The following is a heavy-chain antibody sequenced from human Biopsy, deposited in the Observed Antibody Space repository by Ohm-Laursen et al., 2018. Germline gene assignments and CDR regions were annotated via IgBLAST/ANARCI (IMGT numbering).Heavy chain of an antibody. CDR3: ARERDP. Sequence: SSVKVSCKASGYTFTTYDITWVRQATGQGPEWMGWIDTINGGARYAQKFQGRVTMTRDTSISTAYMELSRLTSDGTAVYYCARERDPWGQGTLVTVSS. V-gene: IGHV1-2*02. J-gene: IGHJ5*02. CDR2: IDTINGGA. CDR1: GYTFTTYD.